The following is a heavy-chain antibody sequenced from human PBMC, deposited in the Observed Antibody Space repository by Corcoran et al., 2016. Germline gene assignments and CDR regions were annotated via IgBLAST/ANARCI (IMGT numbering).Heavy chain of an antibody. CDR3: ARGDYYDSSGYYYGYGRDV. CDR1: GFTFSSYG. Sequence: QVQLVESGGGVVQPGRSLRLSCAASGFTFSSYGMHWVRQAPGKGLEWVAVIWYDGSNKYYADSVKGRFTISRDNSKNTLYLQMNSLRAEDTAVYYCARGDYYDSSGYYYGYGRDVWGQGTTVTVSS. V-gene: IGHV3-33*01. J-gene: IGHJ6*02. D-gene: IGHD3-22*01. CDR2: IWYDGSNK.